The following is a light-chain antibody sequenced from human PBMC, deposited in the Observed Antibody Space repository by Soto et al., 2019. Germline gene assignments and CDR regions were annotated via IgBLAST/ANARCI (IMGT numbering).Light chain of an antibody. CDR1: QSVSSY. J-gene: IGKJ1*01. V-gene: IGKV3-11*01. CDR3: QQYGSSPLRT. CDR2: DAY. Sequence: VLTQSPATLSLSPGESATLSCRASQSVSSYLAWYQQKPGQAPRLLIYDAYNRATGIPARFSGSGSGTDFTLTISSLEPEDFAVYYCQQYGSSPLRTCGQGTKVDIK.